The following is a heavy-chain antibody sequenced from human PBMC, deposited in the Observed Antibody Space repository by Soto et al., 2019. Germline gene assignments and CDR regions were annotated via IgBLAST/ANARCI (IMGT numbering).Heavy chain of an antibody. CDR1: GYTFTRYA. J-gene: IGHJ3*02. CDR2: INAGSGGT. D-gene: IGHD1-26*01. Sequence: ASVKVSFKASGYTFTRYAVHWVRQAPGERLEWMGLINAGSGGTIYSQKLQGRVTITRDTAANTVYMELSSLASEDTALYYCARMNSGSYRYDAFDIWGQGTMVTVSS. V-gene: IGHV1-3*01. CDR3: ARMNSGSYRYDAFDI.